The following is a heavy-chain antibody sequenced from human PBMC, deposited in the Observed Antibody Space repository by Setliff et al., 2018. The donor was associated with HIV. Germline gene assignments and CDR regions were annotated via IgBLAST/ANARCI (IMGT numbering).Heavy chain of an antibody. J-gene: IGHJ3*02. CDR3: VRGGSWGII. Sequence: SETLSLTCTVSGGYIAGYYWSWIRQPPGKALEWIGNIYYSGVTYYNPSLKSRVTLSVDTSKNQFSLTLSSVTAADTAVYYCVRGGSWGIIWGQGTVVTVSS. CDR2: IYYSGVT. CDR1: GGYIAGYY. D-gene: IGHD3-16*01. V-gene: IGHV4-59*08.